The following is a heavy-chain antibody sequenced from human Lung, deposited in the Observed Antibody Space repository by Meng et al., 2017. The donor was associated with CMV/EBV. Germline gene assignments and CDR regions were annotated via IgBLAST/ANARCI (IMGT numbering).Heavy chain of an antibody. CDR3: ARDNNWGPDY. CDR1: GYTFTAHY. CDR2: IHPHRGDT. V-gene: IGHV1-2*02. D-gene: IGHD7-27*01. J-gene: IGHJ4*02. Sequence: VSCKASGYTFTAHYFHWVRQAPGQGLEWMGWIHPHRGDTNYAQQFQGRVTLTRDTSINTGYMELTGLTSDDTAVYYCARDNNWGPDYWGQGTLVTVS.